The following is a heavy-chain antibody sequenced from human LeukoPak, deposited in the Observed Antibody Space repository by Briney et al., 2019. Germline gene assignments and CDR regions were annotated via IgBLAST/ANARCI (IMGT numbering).Heavy chain of an antibody. CDR1: GFTFSSYA. J-gene: IGHJ4*02. V-gene: IGHV3-23*01. D-gene: IGHD3-22*01. CDR2: ISGSGGST. CDR3: ANNYYDSSGYYLHPDY. Sequence: PGGSLRLSCAASGFTFSSYAMSWVRQAPGKGLEWVSAISGSGGSTYYADSVKGRFTISRDNSKNTLYLQMNSLRAEDTAVYYCANNYYDSSGYYLHPDYWGQGTLVTASS.